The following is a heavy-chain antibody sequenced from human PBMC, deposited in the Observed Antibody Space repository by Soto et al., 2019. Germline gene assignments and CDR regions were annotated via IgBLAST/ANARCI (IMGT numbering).Heavy chain of an antibody. J-gene: IGHJ5*02. D-gene: IGHD2-8*01. V-gene: IGHV3-33*08. CDR1: GFTLRNYG. CDR2: IWYDGSNK. Sequence: PGGSLRLSCAASGFTLRNYGMHWVRQAPGKGLEWVAIIWYDGSNKYYADSVKGRFTISRDNSKNALFLQMNSLRVDDTAVYYCARDGDTTNHFSWFDPWGQGTLVTVSS. CDR3: ARDGDTTNHFSWFDP.